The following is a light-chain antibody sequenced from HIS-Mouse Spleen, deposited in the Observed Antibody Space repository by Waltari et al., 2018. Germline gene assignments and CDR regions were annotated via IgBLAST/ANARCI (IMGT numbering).Light chain of an antibody. CDR1: ALPKQY. CDR2: KDS. Sequence: SYELTQPSSVSVSPGQTARITCSGDALPKQYAYWYQQKPGQAPVLVIYKDSERPSGIPERFSGSSSGTTVTLTISGVQAEDEADYYCCSYAGSYTWVFGGGTKLTVL. J-gene: IGLJ3*02. CDR3: CSYAGSYTWV. V-gene: IGLV3-25*03.